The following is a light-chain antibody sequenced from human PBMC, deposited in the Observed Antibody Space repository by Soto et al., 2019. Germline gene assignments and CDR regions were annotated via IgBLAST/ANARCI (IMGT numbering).Light chain of an antibody. CDR1: QSISSSY. Sequence: EIVLTQSPGTLSLSPGERATLSCRASQSISSSYLAWYQQKPGQAPGLLIYGASRRATGIPDRFIGSGSGTDFTLTISRVEPEDFAVYYCQQYGGPVPWTFGQGTKVE. CDR3: QQYGGPVPWT. V-gene: IGKV3-20*01. J-gene: IGKJ1*01. CDR2: GAS.